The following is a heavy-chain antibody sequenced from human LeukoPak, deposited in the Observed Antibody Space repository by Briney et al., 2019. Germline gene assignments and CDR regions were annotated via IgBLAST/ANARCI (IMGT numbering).Heavy chain of an antibody. CDR1: GGSISSSNW. V-gene: IGHV4-4*02. CDR3: ATALPVGELLVSGAFDI. J-gene: IGHJ3*02. Sequence: AETLSLTCAVSGGSISSSNWWSWVRQPPGKGLEWIGEIYHSGSTNYNPSFKSRVTISVDKSKNQCSLKLSSVTAADTAVYYCATALPVGELLVSGAFDIWGQGTMVTVSS. D-gene: IGHD3-10*01. CDR2: IYHSGST.